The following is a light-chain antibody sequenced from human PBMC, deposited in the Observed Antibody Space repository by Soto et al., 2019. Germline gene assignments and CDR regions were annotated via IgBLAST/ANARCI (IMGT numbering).Light chain of an antibody. V-gene: IGKV1-39*01. CDR1: QSISSY. CDR3: QQSYSSPPYT. J-gene: IGKJ2*01. Sequence: DIQMTQSPYSLSASAGDRVTITCRASQSISSYLNWYQQKPGKAPKLLIYGASSLQSGVPSRFSGSGYWTDFTLTISSLQPEDFATYYCQQSYSSPPYTFGQGTKLEIK. CDR2: GAS.